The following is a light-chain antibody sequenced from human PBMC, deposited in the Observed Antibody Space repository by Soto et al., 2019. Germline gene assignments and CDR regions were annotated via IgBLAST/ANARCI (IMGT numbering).Light chain of an antibody. CDR1: QSVSSSY. CDR3: QQYGNSPWT. J-gene: IGKJ1*01. V-gene: IGKV3-20*01. Sequence: EIVLTQSPGTLSLSQVERATLSFRASQSVSSSYLAWYQQKPGQAPRLLIYGASSRATGIPDRFSGSGSGTDFTLTISRLEPEDFAVYYCQQYGNSPWTFGQGTKVDIK. CDR2: GAS.